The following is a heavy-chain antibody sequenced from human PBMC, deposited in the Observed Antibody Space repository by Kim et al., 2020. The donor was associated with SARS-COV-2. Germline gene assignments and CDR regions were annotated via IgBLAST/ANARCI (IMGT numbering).Heavy chain of an antibody. V-gene: IGHV3-20*01. CDR3: ARSQLRYFDWFYTEEENWFDP. CDR2: INWNGCST. Sequence: GGSLRLSCAASGFTFDDYGMSWVRQAPGKGLEWVSGINWNGCSTGYADSVKGRFTISRDNAKNSLYLQMNSLRAEDTALYHCARSQLRYFDWFYTEEENWFDPWGQGTLVTVSS. D-gene: IGHD3-9*01. J-gene: IGHJ5*02. CDR1: GFTFDDYG.